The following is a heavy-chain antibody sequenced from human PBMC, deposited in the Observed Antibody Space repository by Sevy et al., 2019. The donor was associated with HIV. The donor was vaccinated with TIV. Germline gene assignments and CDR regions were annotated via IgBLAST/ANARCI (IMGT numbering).Heavy chain of an antibody. J-gene: IGHJ4*02. CDR1: GYTFTSYG. CDR3: ARVEGRYYDSSGYTAFDY. CDR2: ISAYNGNT. Sequence: ASVMVSCKASGYTFTSYGISWVRQAPGQGLEWMGWISAYNGNTNYAQKLQGRVTMTTDTSTSTAYMELRSLRSDDTAVYYCARVEGRYYDSSGYTAFDYWGQGTLVTVS. D-gene: IGHD3-22*01. V-gene: IGHV1-18*01.